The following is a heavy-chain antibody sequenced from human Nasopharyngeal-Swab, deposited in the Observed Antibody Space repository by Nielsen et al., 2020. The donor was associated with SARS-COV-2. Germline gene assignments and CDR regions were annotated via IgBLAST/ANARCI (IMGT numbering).Heavy chain of an antibody. CDR3: ARVETGGSWTDYVDS. V-gene: IGHV5-51*01. J-gene: IGHJ4*02. CDR2: LYPVDSDT. CDR1: GYSFTSYW. D-gene: IGHD2-15*01. Sequence: GESLKISSHLSGYSFTSYWIAWFLQVPVQALEWIGILYPVDSDTKYSPSFQGQVTISVDRSISTAYLQWGSLKASDTARYYCARVETGGSWTDYVDSWGQGTLVTVSS.